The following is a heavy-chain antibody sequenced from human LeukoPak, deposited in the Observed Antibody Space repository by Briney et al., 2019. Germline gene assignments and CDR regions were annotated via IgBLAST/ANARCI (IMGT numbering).Heavy chain of an antibody. V-gene: IGHV4-30-2*01. J-gene: IGHJ4*02. D-gene: IGHD3-22*01. Sequence: PSETLSLTCAVSGGSISSGGYSWSWIRQPPGKGLKWIGYIYHSGSTYYNPSLKSRVTISVDRSKNQFSLKLSSVTAADTAVYYCARYSGYYGDYYFDYWGQGTLVTVSS. CDR3: ARYSGYYGDYYFDY. CDR2: IYHSGST. CDR1: GGSISSGGYS.